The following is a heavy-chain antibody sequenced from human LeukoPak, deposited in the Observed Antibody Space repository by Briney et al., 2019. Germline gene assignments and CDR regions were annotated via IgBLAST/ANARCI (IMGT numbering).Heavy chain of an antibody. CDR1: GGSISSSSYY. D-gene: IGHD6-19*01. V-gene: IGHV4-39*01. CDR2: IFYSGST. Sequence: SETLSLTCTVSGGSISSSSYYRGWIRQSPGKGLEWIGSIFYSGSTYYNPSLKSRVTISIDTSENQFSLKLSSVTAADTAVYYCATTPALAVAGTLDPKEWGQGTLVTVSS. J-gene: IGHJ4*02. CDR3: ATTPALAVAGTLDPKE.